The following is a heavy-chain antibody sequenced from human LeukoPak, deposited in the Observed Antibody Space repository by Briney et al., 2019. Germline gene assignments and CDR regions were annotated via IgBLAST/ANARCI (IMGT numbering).Heavy chain of an antibody. J-gene: IGHJ4*02. CDR3: ASSSVLRYFDWVNYFDY. CDR1: GGSISSGDYY. Sequence: SETLSLTCTVSGGSISSGDYYWSWIRQPPGKGLEWIGYIYYSGSTYYNPSLKSRVTISVDTSKNQLSLKLSSVTAADTAVYYCASSSVLRYFDWVNYFDYWGQGTLVTVSS. CDR2: IYYSGST. V-gene: IGHV4-30-4*01. D-gene: IGHD3-9*01.